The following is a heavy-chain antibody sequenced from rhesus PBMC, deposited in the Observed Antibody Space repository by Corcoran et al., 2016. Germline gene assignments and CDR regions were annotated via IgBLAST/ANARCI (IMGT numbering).Heavy chain of an antibody. CDR3: TRVSSGYSYYFDY. Sequence: EVQLVESGGGLVQPGGSLRLSCAASGFTFSNYLMSGVRQAPGKGLDWVGRIKNKADGGTAAYAESVKGRFTISRDDSKNTLYLQMNSLKTEDTAVYYCTRVSSGYSYYFDYWGQGVLVTVSS. V-gene: IGHV3-16*02. J-gene: IGHJ4*01. CDR1: GFTFSNYL. D-gene: IGHD5-24*01. CDR2: IKNKADGGTA.